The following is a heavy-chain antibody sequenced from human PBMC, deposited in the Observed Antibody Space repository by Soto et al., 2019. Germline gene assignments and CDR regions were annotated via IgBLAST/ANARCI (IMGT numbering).Heavy chain of an antibody. CDR1: GFTFSSYS. CDR3: ARAAIDYGDPNWFDP. Sequence: EVQLVESGGGLVQPGGSLRLSCAASGFTFSSYSMNWVRQAPGKGLEWVSYISSSSSTIYYADSVKGRFTISRDNAKNSLYLQMNSLRAEDTAVYYCARAAIDYGDPNWFDPWGQGTLVTVSS. V-gene: IGHV3-48*01. CDR2: ISSSSSTI. D-gene: IGHD4-17*01. J-gene: IGHJ5*02.